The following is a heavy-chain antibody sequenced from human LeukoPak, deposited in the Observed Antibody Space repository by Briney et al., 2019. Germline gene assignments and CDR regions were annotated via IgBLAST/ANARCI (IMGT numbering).Heavy chain of an antibody. CDR1: GGSISSSNYY. Sequence: SETLSLTCTVSGGSISSSNYYWGWIRQPPGKGLEWIGSIYYGGSTYYTPSLKSRATISVDTSKNQFSLRLGSVTAADTAVYYCARHLRGYTSSSASYYMDVWGTGTTVTVSS. CDR3: ARHLRGYTSSSASYYMDV. CDR2: IYYGGST. J-gene: IGHJ6*03. V-gene: IGHV4-39*01. D-gene: IGHD3-10*01.